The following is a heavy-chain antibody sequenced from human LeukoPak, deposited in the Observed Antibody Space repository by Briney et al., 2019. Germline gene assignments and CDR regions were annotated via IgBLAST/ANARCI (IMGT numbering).Heavy chain of an antibody. CDR3: ARDLGYCTNGACHTRFDY. V-gene: IGHV3-7*03. CDR2: IKEDGSER. Sequence: GGSLRLSCTASGFTFSNFWMGWVRQAPGKGLEWVASIKEDGSERQYVDSVKGRFSISRDNTKGSLFLQLNSLRAEDTAVYYCARDLGYCTNGACHTRFDYWGQGTLVTVSS. J-gene: IGHJ4*02. CDR1: GFTFSNFW. D-gene: IGHD2-8*01.